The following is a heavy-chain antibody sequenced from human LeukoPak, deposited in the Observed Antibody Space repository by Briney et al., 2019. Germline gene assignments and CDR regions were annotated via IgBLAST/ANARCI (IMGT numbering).Heavy chain of an antibody. CDR2: INDGGSNT. CDR3: ARNSIGYFIVANCYFPWYFDV. J-gene: IGHJ2*01. D-gene: IGHD2-15*01. Sequence: GGSLRLSCAASGFTLRNYAMRWVPQAPGKGRVGVSSINDGGSNTYYADSVKGRFTISRDNSKNTLYVQINSMRAEDTAVYYCARNSIGYFIVANCYFPWYFDVWGRGNLVTVSS. V-gene: IGHV3-23*01. CDR1: GFTLRNYA.